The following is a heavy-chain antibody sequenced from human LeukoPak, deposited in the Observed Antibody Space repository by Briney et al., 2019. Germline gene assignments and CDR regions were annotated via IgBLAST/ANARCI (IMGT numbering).Heavy chain of an antibody. D-gene: IGHD2-2*01. Sequence: ASVKVSCKASGYTFTGHYMHWVRQAPGQGLEWMGWINPNSGGTNYAQKFQGRVTMTRDTSISTAYMELSRLRSDDTAVYYCARDGYCSSTSCYSWFDPWGQGTLVTVSS. CDR1: GYTFTGHY. CDR2: INPNSGGT. V-gene: IGHV1-2*02. J-gene: IGHJ5*02. CDR3: ARDGYCSSTSCYSWFDP.